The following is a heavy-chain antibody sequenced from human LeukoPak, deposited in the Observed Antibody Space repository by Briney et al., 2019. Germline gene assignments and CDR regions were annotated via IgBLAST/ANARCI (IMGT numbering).Heavy chain of an antibody. Sequence: SETLSLTCTVSGDSISSYYWSWIRQPPGKGLEWIGYIYYSGSTNYNPSLKSRVTISVDTSKNQFSLKLSSVTAADTAVYYCARARIVGAIDYWGQGTLVTVSS. D-gene: IGHD1-26*01. CDR1: GDSISSYY. CDR3: ARARIVGAIDY. V-gene: IGHV4-59*01. CDR2: IYYSGST. J-gene: IGHJ4*02.